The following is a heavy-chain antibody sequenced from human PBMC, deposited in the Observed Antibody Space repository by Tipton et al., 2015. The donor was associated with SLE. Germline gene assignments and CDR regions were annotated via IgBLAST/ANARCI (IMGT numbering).Heavy chain of an antibody. CDR1: GCSFSSYG. CDR3: VRHPWDY. Sequence: QLVQSGAEMKRPGASVKVSCKPSGCSFSSYGLRWVRQAPGQGLEWMGWISPVNGNIDYAQKFQDRVTMTTDIATSTAYMELRTLTSDDTAVYYCVRHPWDYWGQGTLITVSS. D-gene: IGHD3-10*01. V-gene: IGHV1-18*01. J-gene: IGHJ4*02. CDR2: ISPVNGNI.